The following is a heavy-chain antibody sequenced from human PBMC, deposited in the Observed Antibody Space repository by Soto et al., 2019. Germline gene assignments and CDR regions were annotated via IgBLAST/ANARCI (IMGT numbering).Heavy chain of an antibody. CDR2: ISGSGGST. J-gene: IGHJ6*02. D-gene: IGHD6-6*01. Sequence: GGSLRLSCAASGFTFSSYAMSWVRQAPGKGLEWVSAISGSGGSTYYADSVKGRFTISRDNSKNTLYLQMNSLRAEDTAVYYCAKPTDSSSSPPYYYYGMDVWGQGTTVTVSS. V-gene: IGHV3-23*01. CDR3: AKPTDSSSSPPYYYYGMDV. CDR1: GFTFSSYA.